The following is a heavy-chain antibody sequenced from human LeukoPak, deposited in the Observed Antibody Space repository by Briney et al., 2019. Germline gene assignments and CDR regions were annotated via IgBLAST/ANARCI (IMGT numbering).Heavy chain of an antibody. CDR2: ISSSGSTI. J-gene: IGHJ6*03. CDR1: GFTFSDYY. CDR3: ASTDVHCSSTSCYTGYYYYMDV. Sequence: GGSLRLSCAASGFTFSDYYMSWIRQAPGKGLEWVSYISSSGSTIYYADSVKGRFTISRDNAKNSLYLQMNSLRAEDTAVYYCASTDVHCSSTSCYTGYYYYMDVWGKGTTVTVSS. V-gene: IGHV3-11*04. D-gene: IGHD2-2*02.